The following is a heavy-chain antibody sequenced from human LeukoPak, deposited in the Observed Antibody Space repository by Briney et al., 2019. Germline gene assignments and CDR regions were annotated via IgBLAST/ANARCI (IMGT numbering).Heavy chain of an antibody. D-gene: IGHD3-10*01. V-gene: IGHV4-30-2*01. J-gene: IGHJ4*02. CDR1: GGSINSDIYY. CDR3: ARDRMVRGSPGDYFDY. CDR2: IYHSGST. Sequence: SETLSLTCTVSGGSINSDIYYWSWIRQPPGKGLEWIGYIYHSGSTYYNPSLKSRVTISVDRSKNQFSLKLSSVTAADTAVYYCARDRMVRGSPGDYFDYWGQGTLVTVSS.